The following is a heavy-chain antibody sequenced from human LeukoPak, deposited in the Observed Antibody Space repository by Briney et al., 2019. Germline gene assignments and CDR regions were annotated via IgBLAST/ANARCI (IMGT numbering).Heavy chain of an antibody. V-gene: IGHV3-48*03. CDR1: EFTFTSYE. Sequence: PGGSLRLSCAASEFTFTSYELNWVRQAPGKGLEWVSYISSSGNTISYADSVKGRFTISTDNAKNSLYLQVISLRAEDTAVYCCARGPSIAARYDAFDIWGQGTMVTVSS. CDR2: ISSSGNTI. CDR3: ARGPSIAARYDAFDI. D-gene: IGHD6-6*01. J-gene: IGHJ3*02.